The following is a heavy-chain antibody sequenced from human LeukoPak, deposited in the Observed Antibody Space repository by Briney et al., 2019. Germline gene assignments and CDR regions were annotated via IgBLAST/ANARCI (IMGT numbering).Heavy chain of an antibody. CDR2: INHSGST. Sequence: PSETLSLTCAVYGGSFSGYYWSWIRQPPGKGLEWIGEINHSGSTNYNPSLKSRVTISVDTSKNQFSLKLSSVTAADTAVYYCARELSTYYYGSGSPKWFDPWGQGTLVTVSS. V-gene: IGHV4-34*01. J-gene: IGHJ5*02. CDR1: GGSFSGYY. CDR3: ARELSTYYYGSGSPKWFDP. D-gene: IGHD3-10*01.